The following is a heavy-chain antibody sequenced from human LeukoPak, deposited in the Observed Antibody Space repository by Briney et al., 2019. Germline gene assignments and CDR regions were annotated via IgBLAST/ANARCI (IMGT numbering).Heavy chain of an antibody. V-gene: IGHV3-23*01. CDR1: GFTFSSYA. CDR3: AKDLRFLEWLFPNFDY. CDR2: ISGSGGST. D-gene: IGHD3-3*01. Sequence: PGGSLRLSCAASGFTFSSYAVSWVRQAPGKGLEWVSAISGSGGSTYYADSVKGRFTISRNNSKNTLYPQMNSLRAEDTAVYYCAKDLRFLEWLFPNFDYWGQGTLVTVSS. J-gene: IGHJ4*02.